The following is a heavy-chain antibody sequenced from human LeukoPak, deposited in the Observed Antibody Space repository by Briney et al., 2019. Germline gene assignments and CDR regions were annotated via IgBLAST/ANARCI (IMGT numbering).Heavy chain of an antibody. CDR1: GGSISSYC. Sequence: PSETLSLTCTVSGGSISSYCWSWIRQPPGKGLEWIGYIYHSGSTNYNPSLKSRVTMSVDTSKNQFSLKLSSVTAADTAVYYCAGDKVVPTAWGQGTLVTVSS. CDR2: IYHSGST. CDR3: AGDKVVPTA. J-gene: IGHJ4*02. D-gene: IGHD2-2*01. V-gene: IGHV4-59*01.